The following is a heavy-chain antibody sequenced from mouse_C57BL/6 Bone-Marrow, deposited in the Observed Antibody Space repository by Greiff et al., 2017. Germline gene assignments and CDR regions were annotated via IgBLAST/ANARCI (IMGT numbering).Heavy chain of an antibody. J-gene: IGHJ2*01. V-gene: IGHV5-17*01. CDR3: TREGYDFDY. CDR1: GFTFSDYG. CDR2: ISSGSSTI. Sequence: EVKLMESGGGLVKPGGSLKLSCAASGFTFSDYGMHWVRQAPEKGLEWVAYISSGSSTIYYADTVKGRFTISRDNANNTLFLQLTSLRSEDTALXYCTREGYDFDYWGQGTTLTVSS. D-gene: IGHD2-10*02.